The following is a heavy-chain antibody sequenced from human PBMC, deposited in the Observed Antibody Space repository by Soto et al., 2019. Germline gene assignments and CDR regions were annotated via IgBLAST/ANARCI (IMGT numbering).Heavy chain of an antibody. Sequence: SVKVSCKASGGTFISYAISWVRQAPGQGLEWMGGIIPIFGTANYAQKFQGRVTITADESTSTAYMELSSLRSEDTAVYYCARDPQIAVAGSRYYYGMDVWGQGTTVTVSS. D-gene: IGHD6-19*01. J-gene: IGHJ6*02. CDR1: GGTFISYA. CDR3: ARDPQIAVAGSRYYYGMDV. CDR2: IIPIFGTA. V-gene: IGHV1-69*13.